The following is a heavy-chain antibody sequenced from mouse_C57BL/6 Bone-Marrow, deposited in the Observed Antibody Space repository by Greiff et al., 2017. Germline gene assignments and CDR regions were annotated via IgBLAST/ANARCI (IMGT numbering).Heavy chain of an antibody. CDR1: GFTFSSYG. D-gene: IGHD5-1-1*01. CDR3: ARRKYMDY. V-gene: IGHV5-6*02. J-gene: IGHJ4*01. CDR2: ISSGGIYT. Sequence: EVKLMESGGDLVKPGGSLKLSCAASGFTFSSYGMSWVRQTPDTRLEWVATISSGGIYTYYPDSVKGRFTISRDNAKNTLYLQMSSLKSEDTAMYYWARRKYMDYWGQGTSVTVSS.